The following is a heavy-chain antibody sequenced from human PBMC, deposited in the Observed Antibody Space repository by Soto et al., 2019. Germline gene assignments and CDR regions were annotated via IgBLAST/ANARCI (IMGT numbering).Heavy chain of an antibody. V-gene: IGHV4-4*02. CDR3: ASRDPGTSVDY. CDR2: IYRTGST. J-gene: IGHJ4*02. D-gene: IGHD1-7*01. CDR1: GGSFTSNNW. Sequence: SETLSLTCAVSGGSFTSNNWWTWVRQPPGQGLEWIGEIYRTGSTNYNPALKSRVTISLDKSENQFSLKVTSLTAADTAVYYCASRDPGTSVDYWGQGTLVTVSS.